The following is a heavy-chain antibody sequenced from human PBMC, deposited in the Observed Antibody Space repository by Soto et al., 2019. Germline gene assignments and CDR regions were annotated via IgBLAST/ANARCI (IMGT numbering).Heavy chain of an antibody. V-gene: IGHV3-74*01. J-gene: IGHJ6*02. Sequence: GGSLRLSCAASGFTFSSYWMHWVRQAPGKGLEWVSRISGGGSSTNYADSVKGRFTISRDNAKNTLYLQMNSLRAEDTAVYYCAKVVWQQLVFYYYGMDVWGQGTTVTVSS. CDR3: AKVVWQQLVFYYYGMDV. CDR1: GFTFSSYW. D-gene: IGHD6-13*01. CDR2: ISGGGSST.